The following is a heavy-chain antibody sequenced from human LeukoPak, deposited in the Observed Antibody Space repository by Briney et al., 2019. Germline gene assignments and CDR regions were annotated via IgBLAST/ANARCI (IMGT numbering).Heavy chain of an antibody. CDR2: IEKNGSGK. Sequence: GGSLRLSCTVSGFIFSDSWMAWIRQAPGKGLEWVAIIEKNGSGKNYVDSVKGRFIISRDNAKNSLFLQMNSLRAEDTAVYYCVKNSGWYCLDYWGQGTLVTVSS. CDR3: VKNSGWYCLDY. D-gene: IGHD6-13*01. CDR1: GFIFSDSW. J-gene: IGHJ4*02. V-gene: IGHV3-7*03.